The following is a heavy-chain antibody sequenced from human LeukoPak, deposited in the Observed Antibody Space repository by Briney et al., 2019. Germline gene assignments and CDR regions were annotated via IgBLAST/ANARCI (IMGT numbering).Heavy chain of an antibody. CDR2: ISSSGSTI. J-gene: IGHJ4*02. CDR1: GGSISSGDYY. D-gene: IGHD4-11*01. CDR3: AKDDPNDYKPWIY. Sequence: LSLTCTVSGGSISSGDYYWSWIRQAPGKGLEWVSYISSSGSTIYYADSVKGRFTISRDNAKKLLYLQMTSLRADDTAVYYCAKDDPNDYKPWIYWGQGTLVIVSS. V-gene: IGHV3-11*01.